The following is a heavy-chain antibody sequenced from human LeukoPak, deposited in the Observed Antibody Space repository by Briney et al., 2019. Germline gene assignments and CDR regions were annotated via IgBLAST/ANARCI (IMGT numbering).Heavy chain of an antibody. CDR1: RFSFSDYT. CDR2: IRHSGVDS. Sequence: SGGSLRLSCAASRFSFSDYTMSWVRQLPGKGLEWVSGIRHSGVDSSYADSVKGRFTISRDNSKNMLYLQMNSLRDDDTGVYYCARDRRATPMYFFDFWGQGTPVTVSS. CDR3: ARDRRATPMYFFDF. V-gene: IGHV3-23*01. J-gene: IGHJ4*02. D-gene: IGHD2-15*01.